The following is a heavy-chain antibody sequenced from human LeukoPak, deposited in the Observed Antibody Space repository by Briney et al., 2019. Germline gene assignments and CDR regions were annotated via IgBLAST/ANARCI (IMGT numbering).Heavy chain of an antibody. CDR3: ARGGTIFGVVIIQNWFDP. D-gene: IGHD3-3*01. Sequence: SETLSLTCTVSGGSISSYYWSWIRQPAGKGLDWIGRIYTSGSTNYNPSHKSRVTMSVDTSKNQFSLKLSSVTAADTAVYYCARGGTIFGVVIIQNWFDPWGQGTLVTVSS. J-gene: IGHJ5*02. CDR1: GGSISSYY. CDR2: IYTSGST. V-gene: IGHV4-4*07.